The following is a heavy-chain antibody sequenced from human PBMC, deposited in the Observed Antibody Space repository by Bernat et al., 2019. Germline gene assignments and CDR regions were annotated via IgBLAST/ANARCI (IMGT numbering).Heavy chain of an antibody. Sequence: QLQLQESGPGLVKPSETLSLTCTVSGGSISTDDYYWGWIRQPPGKGLEWIGIIYYSGSTYYNPSLKSRVTISIDTSKNQFSLRLGSVTAADTAVYYCARHTGGSWLTPLGYWGQGTLVTVSS. D-gene: IGHD2-15*01. CDR2: IYYSGST. V-gene: IGHV4-39*01. J-gene: IGHJ4*02. CDR3: ARHTGGSWLTPLGY. CDR1: GGSISTDDYY.